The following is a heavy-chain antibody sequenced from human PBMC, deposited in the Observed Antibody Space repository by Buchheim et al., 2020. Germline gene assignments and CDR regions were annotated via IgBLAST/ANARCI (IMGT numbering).Heavy chain of an antibody. D-gene: IGHD2-2*03. CDR2: ISYDGSNK. Sequence: QVQLVESGGGVVQPGRSLRLSCAASGFTFSSYAMHWVRQAPGKGLEWVAVISYDGSNKYYADSVKGRFNISRDNSKNTLYLQMNSLRAEDTAVYYCARNLGYCSSTSCTLYYYYGMDVWGQGTT. V-gene: IGHV3-30*04. J-gene: IGHJ6*02. CDR3: ARNLGYCSSTSCTLYYYYGMDV. CDR1: GFTFSSYA.